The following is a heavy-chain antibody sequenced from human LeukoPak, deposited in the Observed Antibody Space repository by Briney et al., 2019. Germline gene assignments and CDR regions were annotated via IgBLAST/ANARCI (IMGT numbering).Heavy chain of an antibody. CDR3: AKDQGWGFYYYGSSGSIFD. CDR1: GFTFSSYG. J-gene: IGHJ4*02. CDR2: IRYDGSNK. V-gene: IGHV3-30*02. Sequence: PGGSLRLSCAASGFTFSSYGMHWVRQAPGKGLEWVAFIRYDGSNKYYADSVKGRFTISRDNSKNTLYLQMNSLRAEDTAVYYCAKDQGWGFYYYGSSGSIFDWGQGTLVTVSS. D-gene: IGHD3-22*01.